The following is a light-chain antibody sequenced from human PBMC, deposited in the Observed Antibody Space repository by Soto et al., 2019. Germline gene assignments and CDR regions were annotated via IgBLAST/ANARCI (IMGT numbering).Light chain of an antibody. CDR3: QQYNSYSLT. CDR1: QSISTW. V-gene: IGKV1-5*01. J-gene: IGKJ1*01. CDR2: DAS. Sequence: DIQMTQSPSTLSASVGDRVTITCRASQSISTWLAWYQQKPGKAPKLLIYDASSLPSGVPSRFSGSGSGTEFTLTISSLQPDDFATYYCQQYNSYSLTFGQGTKVEIK.